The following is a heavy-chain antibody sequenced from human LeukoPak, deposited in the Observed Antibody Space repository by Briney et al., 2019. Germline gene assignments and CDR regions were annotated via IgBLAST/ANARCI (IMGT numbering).Heavy chain of an antibody. D-gene: IGHD2-2*01. CDR2: IKQDGSEK. CDR3: ASMTRYAPDKFDY. CDR1: GFTFSSYW. Sequence: GGSLRLSCAASGFTFSSYWMSWVRQAPGKGLEWVANIKQDGSEKYYVDSVKGRFTISRDNSKNTLYLQMNSLRAEDTAVYYCASMTRYAPDKFDYWGQGTLVTVSS. V-gene: IGHV3-7*01. J-gene: IGHJ4*02.